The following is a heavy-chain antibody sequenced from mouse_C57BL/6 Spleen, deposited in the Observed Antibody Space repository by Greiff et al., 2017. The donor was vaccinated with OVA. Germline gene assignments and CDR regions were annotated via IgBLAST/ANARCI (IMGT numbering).Heavy chain of an antibody. CDR3: ARQEGLGRYFDV. Sequence: EVQVVESGGDLVKPGGSLKLSCAASGFTFSSYGMSWVRQTPDKRLEWVATISSGGSYTYYPDSVKGRFTISRDNAKNTLYLQMSSLKSEDTAMYYCARQEGLGRYFDVWGTGTTVTVSS. J-gene: IGHJ1*03. V-gene: IGHV5-6*01. CDR2: ISSGGSYT. CDR1: GFTFSSYG. D-gene: IGHD4-1*01.